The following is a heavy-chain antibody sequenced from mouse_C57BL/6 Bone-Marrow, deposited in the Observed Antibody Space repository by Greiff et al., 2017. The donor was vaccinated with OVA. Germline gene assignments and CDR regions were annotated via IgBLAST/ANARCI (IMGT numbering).Heavy chain of an antibody. V-gene: IGHV5-6*01. Sequence: EVKRVESGGDLVKPGGSLKLSCAASGFTFSSYGMSWVRQTPDKRLEWVATISSGGSYTYYPDSVKGRFTISRDNAKNTLYLQMSSLKSEDTAMYYCARQGLRFAYWGQGTLVTVSA. CDR3: ARQGLRFAY. D-gene: IGHD2-4*01. J-gene: IGHJ3*01. CDR2: ISSGGSYT. CDR1: GFTFSSYG.